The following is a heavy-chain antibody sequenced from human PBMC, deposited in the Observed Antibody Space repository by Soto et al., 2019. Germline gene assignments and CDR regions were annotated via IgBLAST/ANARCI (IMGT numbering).Heavy chain of an antibody. D-gene: IGHD6-13*01. V-gene: IGHV1-69*02. CDR1: GGTFSSYT. CDR2: IIPILGIA. J-gene: IGHJ4*02. Sequence: QVQLVQSGAEVKKPGSSVKVSCKASGGTFSSYTISWVRQAPGQGLEWMGRIIPILGIANYARKFQGRVTITADKSTSTAYMALSSLRTEDTAVYYCATGPLRAAAGTFDYWGQGTLVTVSS. CDR3: ATGPLRAAAGTFDY.